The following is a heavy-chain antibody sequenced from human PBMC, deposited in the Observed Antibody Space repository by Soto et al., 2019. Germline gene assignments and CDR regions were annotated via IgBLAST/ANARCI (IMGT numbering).Heavy chain of an antibody. CDR1: GYAFTSYD. J-gene: IGHJ4*02. CDR3: ARDLPTVTTGGGSDY. Sequence: ASVNVSCKASGYAFTSYDINCVRQATGQGLEWMGWMNPNSGNTGYAQKFQGRVTMTRNTSISTAYMELSSLRSEDTAVYYCARDLPTVTTGGGSDYWGQGTLVTVSS. D-gene: IGHD4-17*01. V-gene: IGHV1-8*01. CDR2: MNPNSGNT.